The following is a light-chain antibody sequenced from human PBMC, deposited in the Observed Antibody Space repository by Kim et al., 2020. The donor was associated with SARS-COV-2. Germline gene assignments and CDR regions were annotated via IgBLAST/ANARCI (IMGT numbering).Light chain of an antibody. CDR1: SSNIGNNY. Sequence: QSVLTQPPSVSAAPGQKVTVSCSGSSSNIGNNYVSWYQQLPGTAPKLLLYDNDRRPSGIPDRFSGSKSGTSATLGITGLQTGDEADYYCGTWDSSLSAWVFGGGTHLTVL. V-gene: IGLV1-51*01. CDR3: GTWDSSLSAWV. CDR2: DND. J-gene: IGLJ3*02.